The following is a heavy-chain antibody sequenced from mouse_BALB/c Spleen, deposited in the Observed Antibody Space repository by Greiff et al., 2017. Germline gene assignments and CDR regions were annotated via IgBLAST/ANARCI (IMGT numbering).Heavy chain of an antibody. V-gene: IGHV2-9*02. CDR1: GFSLTSYG. J-gene: IGHJ2*01. D-gene: IGHD2-1*01. Sequence: VMLVESGPGLVAPSQSLSITCTVSGFSLTSYGVHWVRQPPGKGLEWLGVIWAGGSTNYNSALMSRLSISKDNSKSQVFLKMNSLQTDDTAMYYCAREDYGNYENYFDYWGQGTTLTVSS. CDR2: IWAGGST. CDR3: AREDYGNYENYFDY.